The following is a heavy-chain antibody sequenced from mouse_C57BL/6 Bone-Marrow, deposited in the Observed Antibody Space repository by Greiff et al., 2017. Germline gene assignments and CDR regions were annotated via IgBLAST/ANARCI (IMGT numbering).Heavy chain of an antibody. D-gene: IGHD2-5*01. CDR3: GREGIYSNYGGYFEV. J-gene: IGHJ1*03. CDR1: GFTFSDYY. CDR2: ITYDGSST. Sequence: EVKLVESEGGLVQPGSSMKLSCTASGFTFSDYYMAWVRQVPEKGLEWVANITYDGSSTYYLDSLKSRFIISRDNAKNILYLQMSSLKSEDTATYYGGREGIYSNYGGYFEVWGRGTTVTVSS. V-gene: IGHV5-16*01.